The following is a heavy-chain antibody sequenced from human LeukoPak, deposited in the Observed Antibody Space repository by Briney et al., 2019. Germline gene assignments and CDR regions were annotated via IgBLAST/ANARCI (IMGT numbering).Heavy chain of an antibody. CDR2: IYGSGST. J-gene: IGHJ3*01. D-gene: IGHD1-26*01. CDR1: GGSLRSGTYY. V-gene: IGHV4-61*02. Sequence: SQTLSLTCTVSGGSLRSGTYYWSWIRQPAGKELEWIGRIYGSGSTNYNPSLKSRVTISLDTSKNHFSLKLSSVTAADTAVYYCAGLADSVGATMYTFNVWGQGTMVTVSS. CDR3: AGLADSVGATMYTFNV.